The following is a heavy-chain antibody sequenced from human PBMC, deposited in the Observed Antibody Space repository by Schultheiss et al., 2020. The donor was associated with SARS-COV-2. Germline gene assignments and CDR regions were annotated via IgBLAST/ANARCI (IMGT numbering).Heavy chain of an antibody. CDR1: GFTFSSYA. Sequence: GGSLRLSCAASGFTFSSYAMHWVRQAPGKGLEWVSLISWDGGSTYYADSVKGRFTISRDNSKNSLYLQMNSLRAEDTALYYCAKDILTGYYGHGGMDVWGQGTTVTVSS. V-gene: IGHV3-43D*04. J-gene: IGHJ6*02. CDR2: ISWDGGST. D-gene: IGHD3-9*01. CDR3: AKDILTGYYGHGGMDV.